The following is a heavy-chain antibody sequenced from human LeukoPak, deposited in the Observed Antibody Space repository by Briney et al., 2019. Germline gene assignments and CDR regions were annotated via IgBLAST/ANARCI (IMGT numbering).Heavy chain of an antibody. J-gene: IGHJ5*02. CDR2: IIGNGAST. D-gene: IGHD3-10*01. CDR3: ARARWFGELPNWFDP. CDR1: GFTFSRYA. V-gene: IGHV3-64*01. Sequence: GGSLRLSCAASGFTFSRYAMHWVRQAPGKGLEYVSGIIGNGASTYYANSVKGRLTISRDNSKNTLYLQMGSLRAEDMAMYYCARARWFGELPNWFDPWGQGTLVTVSS.